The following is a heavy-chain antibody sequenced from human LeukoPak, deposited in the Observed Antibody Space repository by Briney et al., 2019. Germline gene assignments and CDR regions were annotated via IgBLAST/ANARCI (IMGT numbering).Heavy chain of an antibody. V-gene: IGHV3-30*02. Sequence: PGGSLRLSWAASGFTFSSYGMHWVRQAPGKGLEWVAFIRYDGSNKYYEDSVKGRFTISRDNSKNTLYLQMNSLRAEDTAVYYCAKDKGYSSSWYTSDYWGQGTLVTVSS. CDR1: GFTFSSYG. D-gene: IGHD6-13*01. CDR2: IRYDGSNK. CDR3: AKDKGYSSSWYTSDY. J-gene: IGHJ4*02.